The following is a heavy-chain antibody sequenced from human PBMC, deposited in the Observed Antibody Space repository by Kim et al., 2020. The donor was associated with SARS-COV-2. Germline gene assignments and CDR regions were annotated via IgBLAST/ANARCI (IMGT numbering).Heavy chain of an antibody. Sequence: GESLKISCQGSGYSFTNYWIGWVRQMPGQGLEWMGIISPGDSDTTYSPSFQGQVTISADGSIGTASLQWNSLKASDTAMYYCARRGYVWGSPIDYWGQGTLVTVSS. V-gene: IGHV5-51*01. CDR1: GYSFTNYW. D-gene: IGHD3-16*01. J-gene: IGHJ4*02. CDR2: ISPGDSDT. CDR3: ARRGYVWGSPIDY.